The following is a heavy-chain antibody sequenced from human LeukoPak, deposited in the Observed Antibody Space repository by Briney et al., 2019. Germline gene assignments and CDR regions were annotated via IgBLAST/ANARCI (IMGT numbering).Heavy chain of an antibody. Sequence: ASVKVSCKASGYTFTGYYMHWVRQAPGRGLEWMGWVNPNSGGTKYAQKFQGRVTMTRDTSISTAYMELSRLRSDDTAVYYCARETWRSPNYSYGMDVWGQGTTVTVYS. V-gene: IGHV1-2*02. CDR3: ARETWRSPNYSYGMDV. CDR1: GYTFTGYY. J-gene: IGHJ6*02. CDR2: VNPNSGGT.